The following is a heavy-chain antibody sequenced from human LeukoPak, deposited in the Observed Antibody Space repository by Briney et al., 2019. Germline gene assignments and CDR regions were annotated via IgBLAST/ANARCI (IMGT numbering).Heavy chain of an antibody. Sequence: GGSLRLSCATSGFTFSTYAMSWVRQAPGKGLEWVSAISVGSGSTYYADSVKGRFTISRDDSKNTLYLQMSSLRAEDTAIYYCAKGKYYFDYWGQGTLVTVSS. J-gene: IGHJ4*02. CDR3: AKGKYYFDY. CDR2: ISVGSGST. V-gene: IGHV3-23*01. CDR1: GFTFSTYA.